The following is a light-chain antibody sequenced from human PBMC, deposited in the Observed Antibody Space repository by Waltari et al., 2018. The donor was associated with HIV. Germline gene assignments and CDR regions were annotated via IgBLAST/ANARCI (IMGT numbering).Light chain of an antibody. CDR3: QSYDSSLSGHVL. Sequence: QSVLTQPPSVSGAPGQRVTLSCTGSRSNLGPAYDAHWYQQLPGTAPKLLIYDNSHRPSGVPARFSGSKSGTSASLAITGLQTEDEAEYYCQSYDSSLSGHVLFGGGTILTVL. CDR2: DNS. J-gene: IGLJ2*01. CDR1: RSNLGPAYD. V-gene: IGLV1-40*01.